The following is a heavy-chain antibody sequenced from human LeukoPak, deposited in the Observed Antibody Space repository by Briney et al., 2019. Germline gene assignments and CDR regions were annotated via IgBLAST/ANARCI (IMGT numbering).Heavy chain of an antibody. V-gene: IGHV1-3*01. Sequence: GASVKVSCKASGYTFTSYAMHWVRQAPGQRLEWMGWINAGNGNTKYSQKFQGRVTITRDTSASTAYMELSSLRSEDTAVYYCARIIQDYGGNSRTFDYWGQGTLVTVSS. D-gene: IGHD4-23*01. CDR2: INAGNGNT. CDR1: GYTFTSYA. J-gene: IGHJ4*02. CDR3: ARIIQDYGGNSRTFDY.